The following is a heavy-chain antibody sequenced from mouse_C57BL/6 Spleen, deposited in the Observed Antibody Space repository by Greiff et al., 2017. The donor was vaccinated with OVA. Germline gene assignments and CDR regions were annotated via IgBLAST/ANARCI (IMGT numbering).Heavy chain of an antibody. J-gene: IGHJ3*01. D-gene: IGHD2-5*01. CDR2: ISSGSSTI. Sequence: EVHLVESGGGLVKPGGSLKLSCAASGFTFSDYGMHWVRQAPEQGLEWVAYISSGSSTIYSADTVKGRFTISRDNAKNTLFLQMTSLRSEDTAMYYCAREDSNSGFADWGQGTLVTVSA. CDR1: GFTFSDYG. V-gene: IGHV5-17*01. CDR3: AREDSNSGFAD.